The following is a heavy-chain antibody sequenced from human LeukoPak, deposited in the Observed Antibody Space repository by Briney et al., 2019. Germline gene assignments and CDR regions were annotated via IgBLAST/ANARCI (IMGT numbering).Heavy chain of an antibody. CDR1: GFTFSSYA. CDR2: IRGSGVST. D-gene: IGHD4-17*01. J-gene: IGHJ4*02. CDR3: ARDYGDYFYYFDY. V-gene: IGHV3-23*01. Sequence: GGSLRLSCAASGFTFSSYAMSWVRQAPGKGLEWVSTIRGSGVSTNYVDSVKGRFTISRDNSKNTLYLQMNSLRAEDTALYYCARDYGDYFYYFDYWGQGTLVTVSS.